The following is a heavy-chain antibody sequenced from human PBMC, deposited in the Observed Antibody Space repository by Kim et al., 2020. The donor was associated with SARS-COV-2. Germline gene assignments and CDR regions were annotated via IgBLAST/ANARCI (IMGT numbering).Heavy chain of an antibody. V-gene: IGHV3-30*07. CDR3: ARDRAESTVTTAYDAFDI. D-gene: IGHD4-17*01. Sequence: KGRFTISRDNSKNTLYLQMNSLRAEDTAVYYCARDRAESTVTTAYDAFDIWGQGTMVTVSS. J-gene: IGHJ3*02.